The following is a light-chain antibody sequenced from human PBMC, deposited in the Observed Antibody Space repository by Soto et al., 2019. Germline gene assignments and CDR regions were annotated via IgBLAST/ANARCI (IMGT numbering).Light chain of an antibody. V-gene: IGKV1-39*01. CDR2: AAS. CDR3: QQGYNTFWT. CDR1: QSIGTS. Sequence: DIQMTQSPSSLSASVGDIVTVTCLASQSIGTSLNWYQQKAGKAPRVLISAASRLQSGVPSRFSGSGSGTHFTLTISSLQPEDSATYYCQQGYNTFWTFGQGTKV. J-gene: IGKJ1*01.